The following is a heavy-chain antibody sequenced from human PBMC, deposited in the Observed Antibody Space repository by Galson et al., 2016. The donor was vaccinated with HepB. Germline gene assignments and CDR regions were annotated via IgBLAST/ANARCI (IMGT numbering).Heavy chain of an antibody. CDR1: GFTFGDYT. D-gene: IGHD6-19*01. CDR3: ARAASELDY. V-gene: IGHV3-23*01. CDR2: LSVSGDTT. Sequence: SLRLSCAASGFTFGDYTMSWVRQAPGKGLEWVSGLSVSGDTTNYADSVKGRFTISRDNAKSSLYLQMDSLRVEDTAVYYCARAASELDYWGQGTLVTVSS. J-gene: IGHJ4*02.